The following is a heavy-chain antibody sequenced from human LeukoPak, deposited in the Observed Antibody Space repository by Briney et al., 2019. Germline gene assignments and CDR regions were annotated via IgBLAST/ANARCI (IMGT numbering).Heavy chain of an antibody. CDR3: ARGAGIVVVPAANWFDP. J-gene: IGHJ5*02. CDR1: GGSIRSSSYY. V-gene: IGHV4-39*01. D-gene: IGHD2-2*01. CDR2: IYYSGST. Sequence: SETLSLTCTVSGGSIRSSSYYWGWIRQPPGKGLEWIGSIYYSGSTYYNPSLKSRVTISVYTSKNQFSLKLSSVTAADTAVYYCARGAGIVVVPAANWFDPWGQGTLVTVSS.